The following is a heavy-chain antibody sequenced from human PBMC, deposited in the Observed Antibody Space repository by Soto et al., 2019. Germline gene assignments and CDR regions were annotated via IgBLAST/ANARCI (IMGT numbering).Heavy chain of an antibody. Sequence: SETLSLTCAVSGGSISSSNWWSWVRQPPGKGLEWIGEIYHSGSTNYNPSLKSRVTISVDKSKNQFSLKLNSLTAADTAVYYCSWCIAAGGPIYYWGQGSLVTGSS. V-gene: IGHV4-4*02. CDR2: IYHSGST. J-gene: IGHJ4*02. CDR1: GGSISSSNW. CDR3: SWCIAAGGPIYY. D-gene: IGHD6-13*01.